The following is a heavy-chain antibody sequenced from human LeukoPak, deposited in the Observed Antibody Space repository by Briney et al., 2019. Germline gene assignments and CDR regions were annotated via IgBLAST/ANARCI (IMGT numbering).Heavy chain of an antibody. J-gene: IGHJ5*02. CDR3: ARGAVVITTTILNDP. V-gene: IGHV1-2*02. D-gene: IGHD1-14*01. CDR2: INPNSGGT. Sequence: ASVKVPCKASGYTFTGYYMHWVRQAPGQGLEWMGWINPNSGGTNYAQKFQGRVTMTRDTSISTAYMELSRLRSDDTAVYYCARGAVVITTTILNDPWGQGTLVTVSS. CDR1: GYTFTGYY.